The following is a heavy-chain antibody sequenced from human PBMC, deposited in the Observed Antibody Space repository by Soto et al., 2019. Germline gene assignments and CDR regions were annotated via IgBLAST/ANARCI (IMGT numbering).Heavy chain of an antibody. CDR2: IGSSGSTI. Sequence: EALRPSYGASRFTCSSANLNLFRHAPGKRINWVSYIGSSGSTIYYADSVKGRFTISRDNAKNSLYLQVNSLRDEDTAVYYCAREVEGHCISSNCLDWFDPWCQGPMVTVSA. D-gene: IGHD2-2*01. V-gene: IGHV3-48*02. J-gene: IGHJ5*02. CDR1: RFTCSSAN. CDR3: AREVEGHCISSNCLDWFDP.